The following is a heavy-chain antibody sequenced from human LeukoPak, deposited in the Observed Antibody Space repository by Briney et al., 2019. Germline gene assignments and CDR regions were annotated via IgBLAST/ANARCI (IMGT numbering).Heavy chain of an antibody. CDR3: VRDVAQPGQWILDH. V-gene: IGHV1-2*02. CDR1: GYTFSIYY. CDR2: IDPCNCAT. D-gene: IGHD5-12*01. Sequence: ASVKVSCMTSGYTFSIYYIHWMRQVPGQGPQWMGWIDPCNCATHYPQNFQGRVTMTMDKSTTTVYMHLSRLTFAHTAVYFCVRDVAQPGQWILDHWGQGSLVTVPS. J-gene: IGHJ1*01.